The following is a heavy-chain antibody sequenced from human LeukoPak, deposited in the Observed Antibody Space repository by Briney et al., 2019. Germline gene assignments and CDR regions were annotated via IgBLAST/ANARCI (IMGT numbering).Heavy chain of an antibody. CDR3: ARRGVFYYDRSGRANYYFDF. CDR1: GYTFTGYY. D-gene: IGHD3-22*01. Sequence: GASVKVSCKASGYTFTGYYMHWVRQAPGQGLEWMGWINPNSGGTNYAQKFQGRVTMTRDTSISTAYMELSRLRSDDTAVYYCARRGVFYYDRSGRANYYFDFWGQGTLVTVSS. V-gene: IGHV1-2*02. J-gene: IGHJ4*02. CDR2: INPNSGGT.